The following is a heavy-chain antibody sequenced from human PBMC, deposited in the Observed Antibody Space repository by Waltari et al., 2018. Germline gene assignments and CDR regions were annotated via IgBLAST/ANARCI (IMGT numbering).Heavy chain of an antibody. CDR3: ARSQRHSFEI. D-gene: IGHD3-3*02. CDR1: GFPFSIYW. J-gene: IGHJ3*02. Sequence: EVQLVESGGGLVQPGGSLRLSCAASGFPFSIYWMTWVRQAPGGGMEWVANIKEDGTDTYYVDSVKGRFTISKDNAENSLYLQMNSLRVEDTAIYYCARSQRHSFEICCQGTMVTVSS. CDR2: IKEDGTDT. V-gene: IGHV3-7*03.